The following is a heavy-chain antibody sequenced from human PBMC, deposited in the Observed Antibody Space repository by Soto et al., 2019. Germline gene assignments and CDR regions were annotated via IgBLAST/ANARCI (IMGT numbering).Heavy chain of an antibody. CDR3: AHRPRRVDSSGYYWYFEL. D-gene: IGHD3-22*01. CDR1: GFSLSTSGMG. J-gene: IGHJ2*01. CDR2: IYWDDDK. V-gene: IGHV2-5*02. Sequence: QITLKESGPTLVKPTQTLTLTCTFSGFSLSTSGMGVGWIRQPPGKALDWLALIYWDDDKRYSPSLRSRLNIAKDTYTTQVVLTLTLMDPVVSATYYCAHRPRRVDSSGYYWYFELWGRGTLVTVSS.